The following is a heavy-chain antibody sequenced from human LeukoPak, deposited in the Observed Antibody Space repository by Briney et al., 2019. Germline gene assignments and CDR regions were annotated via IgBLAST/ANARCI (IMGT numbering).Heavy chain of an antibody. J-gene: IGHJ6*02. Sequence: GGSLRLSCAASGFTFSDYYMTWIRQAPGKGLEWVSYFSSRGSTIYYADSVKGRFTVSRDNAQNSLYLQMNSLRAEDTAVYYCAKRSRRLTIVRGVPREDVWGQGTTVTVSS. CDR3: AKRSRRLTIVRGVPREDV. CDR2: FSSRGSTI. V-gene: IGHV3-11*01. CDR1: GFTFSDYY. D-gene: IGHD3-10*01.